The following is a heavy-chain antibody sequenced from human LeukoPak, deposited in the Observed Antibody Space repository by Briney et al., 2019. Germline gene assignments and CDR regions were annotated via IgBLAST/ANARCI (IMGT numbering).Heavy chain of an antibody. CDR3: ARAFGYGSIDY. CDR2: VGGGNDI. Sequence: AGGSLRLSCAASGFTFNIYGMSWVRQAPGKGLEWVSSVGGGNDIHYADSVKGRFTGSRDDAKNTVYLQMNSLRAEDTAVYYCARAFGYGSIDYWGQGTLVTVSS. V-gene: IGHV3-23*01. J-gene: IGHJ4*02. CDR1: GFTFNIYG. D-gene: IGHD3-10*01.